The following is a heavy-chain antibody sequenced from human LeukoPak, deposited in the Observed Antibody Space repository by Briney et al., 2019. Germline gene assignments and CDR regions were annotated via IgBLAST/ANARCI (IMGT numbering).Heavy chain of an antibody. CDR2: IKQDGSEK. CDR1: GFTFSSYW. Sequence: GSLRLSCAASGFTFSSYWMSWVRQAPGKGLEWVANIKQDGSEKYYVDSVKGRFTISRDNAKNSLYLQMNSLRAEDTAVYYCAREITTDCSSTSCPDAFDIWGQGTMVTVSS. CDR3: AREITTDCSSTSCPDAFDI. D-gene: IGHD2-2*01. J-gene: IGHJ3*02. V-gene: IGHV3-7*01.